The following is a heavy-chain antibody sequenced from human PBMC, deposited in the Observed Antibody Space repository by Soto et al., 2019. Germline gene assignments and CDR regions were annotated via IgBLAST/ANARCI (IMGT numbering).Heavy chain of an antibody. Sequence: ETLSLTCTISGGYINDYYWSWIRQPPGQGLEWLGYIYYNGNTNYNPSLKSRGTISLDRSKNQFSLRLNSVTAADTAIYYCTRTKTGYAFDHWGQGALVTVSS. D-gene: IGHD5-12*01. CDR1: GGYINDYY. V-gene: IGHV4-59*01. J-gene: IGHJ4*02. CDR2: IYYNGNT. CDR3: TRTKTGYAFDH.